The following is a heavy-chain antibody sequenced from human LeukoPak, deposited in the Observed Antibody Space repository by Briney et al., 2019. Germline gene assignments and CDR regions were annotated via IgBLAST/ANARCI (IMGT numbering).Heavy chain of an antibody. Sequence: SVKVSCKASGYTFTSYDINWVRQATGQGLEWMGWMNPNSGNTGYAQKFQGRVTITRNTSISTAYMELSSLRSEDTAVYYCARCRFGSTSCYKAFWFDPWGQGTLVTVSS. CDR2: MNPNSGNT. J-gene: IGHJ5*02. CDR1: GYTFTSYD. D-gene: IGHD2-2*02. CDR3: ARCRFGSTSCYKAFWFDP. V-gene: IGHV1-8*03.